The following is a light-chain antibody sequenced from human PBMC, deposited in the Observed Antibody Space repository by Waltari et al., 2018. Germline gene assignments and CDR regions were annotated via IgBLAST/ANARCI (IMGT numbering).Light chain of an antibody. CDR1: QDIRTY. CDR2: ATS. J-gene: IGKJ2*01. Sequence: DIQMTQSPSSLSASVGDRVTITCQASQDIRTYLNWYQQRPGKAPKLLIYATSNLETGVPSRFSGSGFGTNFTFTISSLQPEDIATYYCQQYDNFPYTFGQGTKLGIK. V-gene: IGKV1-33*01. CDR3: QQYDNFPYT.